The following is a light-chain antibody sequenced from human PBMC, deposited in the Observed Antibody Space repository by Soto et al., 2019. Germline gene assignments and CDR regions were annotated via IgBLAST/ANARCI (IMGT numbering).Light chain of an antibody. Sequence: QSALTQPASVSGSPGQSITISCTGTSSDVGFYNLISWYQQHPGKAPKVIIFEVTKRPSGVSDRISGSKSGNTASLTISGLEAEDESDYYCFSHTGVFGGGTKVTVL. J-gene: IGLJ2*01. V-gene: IGLV2-23*02. CDR2: EVT. CDR3: FSHTGV. CDR1: SSDVGFYNL.